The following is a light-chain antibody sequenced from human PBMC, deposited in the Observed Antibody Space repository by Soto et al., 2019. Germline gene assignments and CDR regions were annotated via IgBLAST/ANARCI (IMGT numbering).Light chain of an antibody. CDR2: SNG. J-gene: IGLJ2*01. CDR3: AAWDDSLSVVS. V-gene: IGLV1-47*01. CDR1: SSNIGRNS. Sequence: QAVVTQSPSTSGTPGQRVTISCSGSSSNIGRNSVFWYQQLPGAAPKVLIYSNGQRPSGVPDRFSASKSGTSASLAISGLRSEDEADYYCAAWDDSLSVVSFGGGTQLTVL.